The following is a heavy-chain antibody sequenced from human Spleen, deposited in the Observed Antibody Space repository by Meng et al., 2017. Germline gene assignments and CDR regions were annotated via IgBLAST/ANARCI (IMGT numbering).Heavy chain of an antibody. J-gene: IGHJ6*02. V-gene: IGHV3-23*01. CDR2: ISGSGGST. CDR1: GFTFSNFA. Sequence: GESLKISCAASGFTFSNFAMNWVRQAPGKGLEWVSAISGSGGSTYYADSVKGRFIISRDNAKNSLYLQMSSLRAEDTAVYYCARDPRRDGYHYYYYGIDVWGQGTTVTVSS. CDR3: ARDPRRDGYHYYYYGIDV. D-gene: IGHD5-24*01.